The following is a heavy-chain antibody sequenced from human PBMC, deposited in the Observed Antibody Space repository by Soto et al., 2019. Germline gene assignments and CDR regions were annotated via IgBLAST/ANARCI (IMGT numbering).Heavy chain of an antibody. CDR3: ARASASSKLRGVVIN. V-gene: IGHV4-4*02. J-gene: IGHJ4*02. D-gene: IGHD3-10*01. CDR2: IYHSGNT. CDR1: GASIITDNW. Sequence: QVQLQESGPGLVKPSGTLSLTCALSGASIITDNWWSWVRQPPGKEMGWIGEIYHSGNTNFTPSVKSRVTISVDTSKNQFSLTVSSVTAADTAIYYCARASASSKLRGVVINWGQGTLVTVSS.